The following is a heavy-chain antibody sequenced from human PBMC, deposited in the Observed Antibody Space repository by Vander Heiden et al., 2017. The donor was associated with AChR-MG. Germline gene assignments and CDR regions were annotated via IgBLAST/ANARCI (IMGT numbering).Heavy chain of an antibody. J-gene: IGHJ4*02. V-gene: IGHV2-5*02. CDR1: GFSLTPRGVS. D-gene: IGHD6-13*01. Sequence: QITLKESGPTLVKPTQTLPLTCTFPGFSLTPRGVSVGWIRQPPGKALEWLALIYWDDDKRYSPSLKSRVTITKDTSKNQVVLTMTNMDPVDTATYYCAHSAAPTLFDFWGQGTLVTVSS. CDR3: AHSAAPTLFDF. CDR2: IYWDDDK.